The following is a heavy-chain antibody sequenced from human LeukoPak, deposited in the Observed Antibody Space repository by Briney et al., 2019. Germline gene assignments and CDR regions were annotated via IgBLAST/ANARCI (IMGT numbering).Heavy chain of an antibody. CDR3: AGGGGLRGELFLAFDY. Sequence: PSETLSLTCSVGGYSITIGYYWGWIRPAPGKGLEWIGSVHHSGSTNYNPSLKSRVTISVDTSKNQFSLKLSSVTAADTAVYYCAGGGGLRGELFLAFDYWGQGTLVTVSS. J-gene: IGHJ4*02. CDR2: VHHSGST. CDR1: GYSITIGYY. D-gene: IGHD3-10*01. V-gene: IGHV4-38-2*02.